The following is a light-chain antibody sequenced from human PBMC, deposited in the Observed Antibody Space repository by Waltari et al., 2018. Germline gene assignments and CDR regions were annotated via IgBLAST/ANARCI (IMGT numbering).Light chain of an antibody. CDR2: DAS. V-gene: IGKV3-11*01. CDR3: QQRSNWPPTWT. CDR1: QSVSSY. J-gene: IGKJ1*01. Sequence: EIVLTQSPATLSLSPGERSAVPCRASQSVSSYLAWYQQKPGQAPRLLIYDASNRATGIPARFSGSGSGTDFTLTISSLEPEDFAVYYCQQRSNWPPTWTFGQGTKVEIK.